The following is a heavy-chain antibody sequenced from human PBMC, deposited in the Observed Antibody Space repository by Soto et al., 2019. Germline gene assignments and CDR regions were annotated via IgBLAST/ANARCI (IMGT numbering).Heavy chain of an antibody. D-gene: IGHD6-19*01. Sequence: EVQLVESGGGLVQPGGSLRLSCAASGFSFSSYSMNWVRQTPGKGLEWVSYITSSSSTIHYADSVKGRFTISRDNANNSLYLQINSLRAEDTAVYYCASRYIGSSGWYFYVWGQGTLVTVSS. V-gene: IGHV3-48*01. CDR3: ASRYIGSSGWYFYV. CDR2: ITSSSSTI. CDR1: GFSFSSYS. J-gene: IGHJ4*02.